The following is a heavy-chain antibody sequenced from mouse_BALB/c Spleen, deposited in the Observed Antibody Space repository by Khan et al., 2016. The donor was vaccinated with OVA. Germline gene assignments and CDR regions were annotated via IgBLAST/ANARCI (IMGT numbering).Heavy chain of an antibody. J-gene: IGHJ4*01. CDR1: GFSLTSYG. CDR2: IWADGSS. V-gene: IGHV2-9*02. Sequence: QVQLKQSGPGLVAPSQSLSITCTVSGFSLTSYGVNWVRQPPGKGLEWLGVIWADGSSNYNSALMSRLSISEDNSKSPVFLKMNSLQTDDTAIYYFATIYYDKRYYAMDYWGQGTSVTVSS. D-gene: IGHD2-4*01. CDR3: ATIYYDKRYYAMDY.